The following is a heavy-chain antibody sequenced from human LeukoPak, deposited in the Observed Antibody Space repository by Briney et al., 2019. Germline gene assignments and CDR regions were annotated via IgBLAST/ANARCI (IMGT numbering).Heavy chain of an antibody. CDR2: ISGSGGST. CDR3: AKDPRSATYYDSSGAVDY. Sequence: GGSLRLSCAASGFTFSSYAMSWVRQAPGKGLEWVSAISGSGGSTYYADSVKGRFTISRDNSKNTLYLQMNSLRAEDTAVYYCAKDPRSATYYDSSGAVDYWGQGTLVTVSS. J-gene: IGHJ4*02. D-gene: IGHD3-22*01. V-gene: IGHV3-23*01. CDR1: GFTFSSYA.